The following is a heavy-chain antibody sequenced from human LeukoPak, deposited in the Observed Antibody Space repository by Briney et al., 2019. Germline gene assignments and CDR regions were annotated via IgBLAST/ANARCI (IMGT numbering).Heavy chain of an antibody. J-gene: IGHJ6*03. CDR3: ARESGGQLERTPDYYYYMDV. CDR2: IYYSGST. CDR1: GGSISSSSYY. V-gene: IGHV4-39*07. Sequence: SETLSLTCTVSGGSISSSSYYWGWIRQPPGKGLEWTGSIYYSGSTYYNPSLKSRVTISVDTSKNQFSLKLSSVTAADTAVYYCARESGGQLERTPDYYYYMDVWGKGTTVTVSS. D-gene: IGHD1-1*01.